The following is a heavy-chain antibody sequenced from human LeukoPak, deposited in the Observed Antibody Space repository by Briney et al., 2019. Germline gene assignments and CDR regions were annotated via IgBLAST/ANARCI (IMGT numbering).Heavy chain of an antibody. V-gene: IGHV3-21*01. CDR2: ISSSSSYI. J-gene: IGHJ6*02. CDR1: GFTFSSYS. Sequence: TGGSLRLSCAASGFTFSSYSMNWVRQAPGKGLEWVSSISSSSSYIYYADPVKGRFTISRDNAKNSLYLQMNSLRAEDTAVYYCAREQAYCSSTSCYTDYYYYGMDVWGQGTTVTVSS. CDR3: AREQAYCSSTSCYTDYYYYGMDV. D-gene: IGHD2-2*02.